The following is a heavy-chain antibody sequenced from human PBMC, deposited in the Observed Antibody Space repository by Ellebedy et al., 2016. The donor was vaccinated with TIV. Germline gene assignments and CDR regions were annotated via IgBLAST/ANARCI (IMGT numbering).Heavy chain of an antibody. CDR2: IYPGDSDT. CDR3: ARRQLDPRSPWFGAFDI. V-gene: IGHV5-51*01. J-gene: IGHJ3*02. CDR1: GYTFSSYW. Sequence: GESLKISCRGSGYTFSSYWIGWVRQMPGQGLEWMGIIYPGDSDTRYSPSFQGQVTISADKSTSTAYLQWRSLKASDTVMYYCARRQLDPRSPWFGAFDIWGQGTMVTVSS. D-gene: IGHD3-10*01.